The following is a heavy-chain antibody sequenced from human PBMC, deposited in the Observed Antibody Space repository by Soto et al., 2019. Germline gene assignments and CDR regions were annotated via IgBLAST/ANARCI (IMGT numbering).Heavy chain of an antibody. CDR3: ARDSVTTVNNWFDX. CDR2: IYYSGST. D-gene: IGHD4-17*01. CDR1: GGSISSGGYY. Sequence: KPSETLSLTCTVSGGSISSGGYYWSWIRQHPGKGLEWIGYIYYSGSTYYNPSLKSRVTISVDTSKNQFSLKLSSVTAADTAVYYCARDSVTTVNNWFDXWGQGTLVTVSS. J-gene: IGHJ5*02. V-gene: IGHV4-31*03.